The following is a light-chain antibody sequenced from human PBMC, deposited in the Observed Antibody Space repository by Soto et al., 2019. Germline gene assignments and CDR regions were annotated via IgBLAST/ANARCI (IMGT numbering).Light chain of an antibody. CDR3: QQYNNWLPYT. CDR1: QRVSSN. J-gene: IGKJ2*01. Sequence: EIVMTHSPATLSVSPGERATLSCRASQRVSSNLAWYQQKPSQAPRLLIYGASTMATGIPAKFSGSGSGTEFTLTISSLQSEDFAVYYCQQYNNWLPYTFGQGTKLEIK. CDR2: GAS. V-gene: IGKV3-15*01.